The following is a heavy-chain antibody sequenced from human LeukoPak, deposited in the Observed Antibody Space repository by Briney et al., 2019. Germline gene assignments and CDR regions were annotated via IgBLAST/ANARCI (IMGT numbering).Heavy chain of an antibody. V-gene: IGHV4-39*01. CDR3: ATGYCGGDCYSPPYFDY. D-gene: IGHD2-21*02. J-gene: IGHJ4*02. CDR1: GVSISSSRYY. Sequence: SETLSLTCSVSGVSISSSRYYLGWIRQPPGKGLEWIGSIYYSGSTYYNPSLKSRVTISVDTSKNQFSLKLSSVTAADTAVYYWATGYCGGDCYSPPYFDYWGQGTLVTVSS. CDR2: IYYSGST.